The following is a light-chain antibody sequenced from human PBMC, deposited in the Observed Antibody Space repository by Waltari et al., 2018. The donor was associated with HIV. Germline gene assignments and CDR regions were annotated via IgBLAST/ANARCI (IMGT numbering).Light chain of an antibody. Sequence: SYDLTQPPSVSVSLGQTARITCSGDTLSNQYSYWYQQKSGQAPVLVIFRDIERPSGIPERFSGSRSGATVTLTISGVQAEDEADYYCQSADNSGTYVFATGTQVTVL. CDR2: RDI. CDR1: TLSNQY. V-gene: IGLV3-25*03. CDR3: QSADNSGTYV. J-gene: IGLJ1*01.